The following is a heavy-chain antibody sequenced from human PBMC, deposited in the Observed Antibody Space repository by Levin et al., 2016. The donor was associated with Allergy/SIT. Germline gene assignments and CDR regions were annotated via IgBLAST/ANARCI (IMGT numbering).Heavy chain of an antibody. V-gene: IGHV1-69*06. CDR3: ARIPEISSPSGYYGMDV. CDR1: GGTFSSYA. Sequence: SVKVSCKASGGTFSSYAISWVRQAPGQGLEWMGGIIPIFGTANYAQKFQGRVTITADKSTSTAYMELSSLRSEDTAVYYCARIPEISSPSGYYGMDVWGQGTTVTVSS. CDR2: IIPIFGTA. J-gene: IGHJ6*02. D-gene: IGHD6-6*01.